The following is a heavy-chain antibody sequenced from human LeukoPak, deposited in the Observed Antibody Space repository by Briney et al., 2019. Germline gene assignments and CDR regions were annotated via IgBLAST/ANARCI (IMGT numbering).Heavy chain of an antibody. CDR1: GVSISSSNSY. D-gene: IGHD3-9*01. Sequence: SETLSLTCTVSGVSISSSNSYWGWIRQPPGKGLEWIGSIYYSGNTYYNPSLKSRVTISLDTSKNRFSLRLSSVTAADTAVFFCARLPERSDLLPSYANSFDWWGQGTLVTVSS. CDR3: ARLPERSDLLPSYANSFDW. J-gene: IGHJ4*02. CDR2: IYYSGNT. V-gene: IGHV4-39*01.